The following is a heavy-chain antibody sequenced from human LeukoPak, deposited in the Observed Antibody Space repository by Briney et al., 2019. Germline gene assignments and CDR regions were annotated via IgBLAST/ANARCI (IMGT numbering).Heavy chain of an antibody. D-gene: IGHD3-10*01. CDR1: GYTFTGYY. J-gene: IGHJ4*02. CDR3: ARDTPYGSGSYFDY. Sequence: ASVKVSCKASGYTFTGYYMHWVRQAPGQGLEWMGRINPNGGNTNYAQKLQGRVTMTTDTSTSTAYMELGSLRSDDTAVYYCARDTPYGSGSYFDYWGQGTLVTVSS. V-gene: IGHV1-2*06. CDR2: INPNGGNT.